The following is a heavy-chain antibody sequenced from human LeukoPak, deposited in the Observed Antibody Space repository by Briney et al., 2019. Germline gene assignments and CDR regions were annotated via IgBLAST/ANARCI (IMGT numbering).Heavy chain of an antibody. Sequence: GGSLRLSCAASGFTFSSYSMDWVRQAPGKGLEWVSSISSSSSYIYYADSVKGRFTISRDNAKNSLYRQMNSLRAEDTAVYYCAREWDHTLDYWGQGTLVTVSS. V-gene: IGHV3-21*01. CDR1: GFTFSSYS. CDR3: AREWDHTLDY. CDR2: ISSSSSYI. J-gene: IGHJ4*02. D-gene: IGHD1-26*01.